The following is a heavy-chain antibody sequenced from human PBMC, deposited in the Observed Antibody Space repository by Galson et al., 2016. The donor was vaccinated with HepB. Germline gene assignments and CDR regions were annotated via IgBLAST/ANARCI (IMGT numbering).Heavy chain of an antibody. V-gene: IGHV3-23*01. CDR1: GFTFISSA. D-gene: IGHD1-26*01. J-gene: IGHJ4*02. CDR3: AKGVGARKGPDY. CDR2: VTGGGDT. Sequence: SLRLSCAASGFTFISSAINWIRQPPGKGLEWVSSVTGGGDTYYADSMKGRFTISRDNSKKTVWLQINSLRAEDTAVYYCAKGVGARKGPDYWGQGTLVTVSS.